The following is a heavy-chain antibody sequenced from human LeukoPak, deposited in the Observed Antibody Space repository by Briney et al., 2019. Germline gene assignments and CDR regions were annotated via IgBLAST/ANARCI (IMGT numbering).Heavy chain of an antibody. CDR3: ARVPLTMVRGVIITAHFDY. V-gene: IGHV3-7*01. CDR1: GFTFSSYW. Sequence: PGGSLRLSCAASGFTFSSYWMSWVRQAPGKGLEWVANIKQDGSEKYYVDSVKGRFTISRDNAKNSQYLQMNSLRAEDTAVYYCARVPLTMVRGVIITAHFDYWGQGTLVTVSS. J-gene: IGHJ4*02. D-gene: IGHD3-10*01. CDR2: IKQDGSEK.